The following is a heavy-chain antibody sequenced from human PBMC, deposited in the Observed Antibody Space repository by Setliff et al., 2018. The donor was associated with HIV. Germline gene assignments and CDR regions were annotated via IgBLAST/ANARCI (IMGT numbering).Heavy chain of an antibody. V-gene: IGHV4-61*10. CDR2: IYYSGDS. CDR1: GGSISSGSYF. J-gene: IGHJ4*02. CDR3: ARFARDPTD. Sequence: SETLSLTCTVSGGSISSGSYFWSWTRQPAGKGLEYLGYIYYSGDSNYSPSLKSRLSMSLDASTSQFSLRLNSLTAADTAMYYCARFARDPTDWGRGILVTVSS.